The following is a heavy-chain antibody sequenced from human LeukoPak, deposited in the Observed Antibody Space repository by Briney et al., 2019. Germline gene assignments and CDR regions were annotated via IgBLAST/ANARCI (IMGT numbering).Heavy chain of an antibody. CDR1: GFTLSSYG. J-gene: IGHJ4*02. Sequence: GGSLRLSCAASGFTLSSYGMHWVRQAPGKGLEWVAVISYDGSNKYYADSVKGRFTISRDNSKSTLYLQMNSLRAEDTAVYYCAKEKYYYDSSGYDYWGQGTLVTVSS. CDR2: ISYDGSNK. D-gene: IGHD3-22*01. CDR3: AKEKYYYDSSGYDY. V-gene: IGHV3-30*18.